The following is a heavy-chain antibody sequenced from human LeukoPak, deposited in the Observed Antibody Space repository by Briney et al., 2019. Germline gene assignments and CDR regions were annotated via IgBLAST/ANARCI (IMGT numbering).Heavy chain of an antibody. CDR1: GGSISSSNAY. Sequence: SETLSLTRTVSGGSISSSNAYWGWIRQPPGKGLEWIGSIYYSKNTYYNPSLKSRVTISADTSKNQFSLTLGSVSATDTAVYYCVSPRGFSYGYFDYWGQGTLVTVSS. CDR2: IYYSKNT. V-gene: IGHV4-39*01. CDR3: VSPRGFSYGYFDY. J-gene: IGHJ4*02. D-gene: IGHD5-18*01.